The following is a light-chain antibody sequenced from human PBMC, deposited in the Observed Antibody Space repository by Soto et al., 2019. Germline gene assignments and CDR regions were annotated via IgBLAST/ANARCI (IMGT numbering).Light chain of an antibody. V-gene: IGLV2-14*01. CDR3: CSYTSTSTAV. CDR1: SSDVGGYNY. J-gene: IGLJ2*01. CDR2: EVS. Sequence: QSALTQPASVSGSPGQSITISCTGTSSDVGGYNYVSWYQQHPGKAPKLMIYEVSNRPSGVSKRFSGSKSGNTASLTISGLEAEDEGDYCCCSYTSTSTAVFGGGTKLTVL.